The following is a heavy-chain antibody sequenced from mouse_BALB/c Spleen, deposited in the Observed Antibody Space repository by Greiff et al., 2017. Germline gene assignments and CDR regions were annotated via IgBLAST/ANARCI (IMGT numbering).Heavy chain of an antibody. CDR2: IYPGSGNT. Sequence: VQLQQSGAELARPGASVKLSCKASGYTFTDYYINWVKQRPGQGLEWIGEIYPGSGNTYYNEKFKGKATLTADKSSSTAYMQLSSLTSEDSAVYFCARGGNDYDFDYWGQGTPLTVSS. CDR1: GYTFTDYY. V-gene: IGHV1-77*01. D-gene: IGHD2-4*01. CDR3: ARGGNDYDFDY. J-gene: IGHJ2*01.